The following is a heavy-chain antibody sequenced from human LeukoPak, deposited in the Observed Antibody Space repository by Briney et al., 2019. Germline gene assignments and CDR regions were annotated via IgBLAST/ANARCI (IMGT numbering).Heavy chain of an antibody. V-gene: IGHV1-18*01. D-gene: IGHD5-12*01. Sequence: ASVKVSCKASGYTFTSYGISWVRQAPGQGLEWMGWISAYNGNTNYAQKLQGRVTMTTDTSTSTAYMELRSLKSDDTAVYYCAREDVVATSFDYWGQGTLVTVSS. J-gene: IGHJ4*02. CDR2: ISAYNGNT. CDR3: AREDVVATSFDY. CDR1: GYTFTSYG.